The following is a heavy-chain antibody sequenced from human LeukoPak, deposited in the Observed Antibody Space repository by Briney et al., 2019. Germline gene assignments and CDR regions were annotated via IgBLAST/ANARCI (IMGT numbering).Heavy chain of an antibody. Sequence: GGSLRLSCAASGFTFSYYDMSWVRQAPGKGLEWVASITLSGGSTFYADSVKGRFTISRDNSKNTLYLQMNSLRAEDTAVYYCARDLYYYDSNAFDIWGQGTMVTVSS. V-gene: IGHV3-23*01. CDR1: GFTFSYYD. D-gene: IGHD3-22*01. CDR3: ARDLYYYDSNAFDI. CDR2: ITLSGGST. J-gene: IGHJ3*02.